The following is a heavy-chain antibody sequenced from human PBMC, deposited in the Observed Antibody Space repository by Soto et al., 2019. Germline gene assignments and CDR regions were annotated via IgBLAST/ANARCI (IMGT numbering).Heavy chain of an antibody. CDR3: ARALSYDSGGFDY. CDR1: GGSISSYY. Sequence: SETLSFTCTVSGGSISSYYWSWIRQPPGKGLEWIGYIYYSGSTNYNPSLKSRVTISVDTSKNQFSLKLSSVTAADTAVYYCARALSYDSGGFDYWGQGTLVTVSS. J-gene: IGHJ4*02. CDR2: IYYSGST. D-gene: IGHD3-22*01. V-gene: IGHV4-59*08.